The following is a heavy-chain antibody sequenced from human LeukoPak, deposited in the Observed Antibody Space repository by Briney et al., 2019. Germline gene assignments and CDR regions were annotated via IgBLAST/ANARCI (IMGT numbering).Heavy chain of an antibody. CDR2: IIPILGIA. CDR3: ARKAPHDSSGWYFDL. D-gene: IGHD3-22*01. Sequence: ASVKVSCKASGGTFSSYAISWVRQAPGQGLEWMGRIIPILGIANYAQKFQGRVTMTRDTPTSTLYMEVSSLRSEDTAVYYCARKAPHDSSGWYFDLWGRGTLVTVSS. CDR1: GGTFSSYA. J-gene: IGHJ2*01. V-gene: IGHV1-69*04.